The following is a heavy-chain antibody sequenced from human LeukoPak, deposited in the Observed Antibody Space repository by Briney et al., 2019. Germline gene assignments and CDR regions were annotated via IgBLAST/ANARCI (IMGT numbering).Heavy chain of an antibody. CDR2: INAGNGNT. D-gene: IGHD2-2*01. J-gene: IGHJ6*02. V-gene: IGHV1-3*01. CDR1: GYTFTSYA. Sequence: GASVKVSCKASGYTFTSYAMHWVRRAPGQRLEWMGWINAGNGNTKYSQKFQGRVTITRDTSASTAYMELSSLRSEDTAVYYCAREGYCSSTSCSWTYYYYGMDVWGQGTTVTVSS. CDR3: AREGYCSSTSCSWTYYYYGMDV.